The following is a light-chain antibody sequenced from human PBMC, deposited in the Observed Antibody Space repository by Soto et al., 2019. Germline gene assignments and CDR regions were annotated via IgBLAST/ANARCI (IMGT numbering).Light chain of an antibody. J-gene: IGLJ3*02. CDR2: EGT. CDR3: SSYAGGNNWV. CDR1: TSDVGGYYL. Sequence: QTALTQPASVSGSPGQSITISCTGVTSDVGGYYLVSWYQHHSGKAPKLIIYEGTQRPSGVSDRFSGSKSDNTASLTVSGLQAEDEADYYCSSYAGGNNWVFGGGTKLTVL. V-gene: IGLV2-14*02.